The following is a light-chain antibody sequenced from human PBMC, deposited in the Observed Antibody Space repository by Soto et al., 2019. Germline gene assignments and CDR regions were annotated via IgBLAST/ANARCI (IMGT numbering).Light chain of an antibody. V-gene: IGLV2-14*01. CDR3: SSYTSSSTPGYV. CDR1: SSDVGGYNY. J-gene: IGLJ1*01. Sequence: QSALTQPASVSGSPGQSITISCTGTSSDVGGYNYVSWYQQHPGKAPKLMIYDVSNRPSGVSNRVSGSKSGNTDSLTISGLQAEDEGDYYCSSYTSSSTPGYVFGTGTKVTVL. CDR2: DVS.